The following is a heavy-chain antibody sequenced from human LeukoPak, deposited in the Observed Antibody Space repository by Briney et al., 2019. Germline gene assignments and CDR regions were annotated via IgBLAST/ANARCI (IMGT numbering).Heavy chain of an antibody. J-gene: IGHJ4*02. D-gene: IGHD3-22*01. CDR2: INPNSGGT. V-gene: IGHV1-2*02. CDR3: ARDSSGYYPDFDY. CDR1: GYTFTGYY. Sequence: ASVKVSCKASGYTFTGYYMHWVRQAPGQGLEWMGWINPNSGGTNYAQGFQGRVTMTRDTSISTAYMELRRLKSDDTAMYYCARDSSGYYPDFDYWGQGTLVTVSS.